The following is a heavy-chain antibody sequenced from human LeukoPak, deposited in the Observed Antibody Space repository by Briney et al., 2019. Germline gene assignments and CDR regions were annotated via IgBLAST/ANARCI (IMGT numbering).Heavy chain of an antibody. D-gene: IGHD5-12*01. Sequence: ASVKVSCKASGYTFTGYFMHWVRQAPGQGLGWMGWINPNSGGTNYAQKFQGRVTMTRDTSIRTAYMELSRLTSDDTAMYYCARAYTGYEAFDYWGQGALVTVSS. V-gene: IGHV1-2*02. CDR2: INPNSGGT. J-gene: IGHJ4*02. CDR3: ARAYTGYEAFDY. CDR1: GYTFTGYF.